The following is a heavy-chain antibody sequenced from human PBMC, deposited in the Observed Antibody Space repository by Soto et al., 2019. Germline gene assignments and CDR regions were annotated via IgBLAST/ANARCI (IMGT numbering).Heavy chain of an antibody. CDR1: GYTFTNYG. D-gene: IGHD3-3*01. Sequence: ASVKVSCKASGYTFTNYGLNCVRQAPGQGLEWMGWISAYNGYTNYAQKLQGRVTMTTDTSTSTAYMELRSLRSDDTAVYYCARLYGGYGMDVWGQGTTVTVSS. CDR3: ARLYGGYGMDV. CDR2: ISAYNGYT. V-gene: IGHV1-18*04. J-gene: IGHJ6*02.